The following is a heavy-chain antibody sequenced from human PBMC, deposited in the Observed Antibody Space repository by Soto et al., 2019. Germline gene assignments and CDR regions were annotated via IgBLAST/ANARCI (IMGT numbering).Heavy chain of an antibody. CDR2: ISGSSSTT. Sequence: GVSLGLSCVASGFPFNKYAMTWVRQAPGKGLEWVSSISGSSSTTYYADSVKGRFTISRDNSKNTVYLHMNTLSTEDTAVYYCAPTRYDYGDDAVGYWGQGTLVTVSS. CDR3: APTRYDYGDDAVGY. J-gene: IGHJ4*01. CDR1: GFPFNKYA. V-gene: IGHV3-23*01. D-gene: IGHD4-17*01.